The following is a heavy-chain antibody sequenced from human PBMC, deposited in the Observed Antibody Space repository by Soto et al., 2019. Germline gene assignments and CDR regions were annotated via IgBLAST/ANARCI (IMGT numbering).Heavy chain of an antibody. CDR1: GFTFSNYA. CDR3: AKDQGSSWYEIDY. J-gene: IGHJ4*02. Sequence: EVQLLESGGGLVQPGGSLRLSCAASGFTFSNYAVTWVRQAPGKGLEWVSTISGSGGSTYYAASVKGRFTIARDNSKNPRYLQMNSLGAEDTAVYYCAKDQGSSWYEIDYWGQGTLVTVSS. V-gene: IGHV3-23*01. CDR2: ISGSGGST. D-gene: IGHD6-13*01.